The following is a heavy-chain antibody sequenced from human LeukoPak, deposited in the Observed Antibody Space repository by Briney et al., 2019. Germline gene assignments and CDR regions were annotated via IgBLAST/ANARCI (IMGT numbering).Heavy chain of an antibody. CDR1: GFTFSSYS. D-gene: IGHD3-3*01. V-gene: IGHV3-21*01. J-gene: IGHJ4*02. CDR2: ISSSSSYI. CDR3: ARGKYDFWSGYYLDY. Sequence: GGSLRLSCAASGFTFSSYSMNWVRQAPGKGLEWVSSISSSSSYIYYADSVKGRFTISRDNAKNSLYLQMNSLRAGDTAVYYCARGKYDFWSGYYLDYWGQGTLVTVSS.